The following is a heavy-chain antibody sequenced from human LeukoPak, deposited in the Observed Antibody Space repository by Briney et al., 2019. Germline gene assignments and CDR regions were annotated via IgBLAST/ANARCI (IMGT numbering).Heavy chain of an antibody. V-gene: IGHV3-30*04. Sequence: GGSLRLSCAASGFTFSSYVMHWVRQAPGKGLEWVAIISYDGSNEYYADSVKGRFTISRDNSKNTLYLQMNSLRAEDTAVYYCAKSSWSNWGQGTLVTVSS. CDR2: ISYDGSNE. D-gene: IGHD6-13*01. CDR3: AKSSWSN. CDR1: GFTFSSYV. J-gene: IGHJ4*02.